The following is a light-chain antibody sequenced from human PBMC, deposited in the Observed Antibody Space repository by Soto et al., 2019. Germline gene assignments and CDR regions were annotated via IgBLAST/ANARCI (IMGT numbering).Light chain of an antibody. V-gene: IGLV1-40*01. CDR2: GNS. J-gene: IGLJ3*02. CDR3: QSYYSSLSGSV. Sequence: QSVLTQPPSVSGSPGQTVTISCTGSSSNIGAGYDVHWYQQLPGTAPKLLIYGNSNRPSGVPDRFSGSKSGTSASLAITGLQAEDEADYYCQSYYSSLSGSVFGGGTKLTVL. CDR1: SSNIGAGYD.